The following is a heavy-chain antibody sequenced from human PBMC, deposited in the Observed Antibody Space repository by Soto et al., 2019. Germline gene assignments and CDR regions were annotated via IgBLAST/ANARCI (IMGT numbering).Heavy chain of an antibody. V-gene: IGHV4-31*03. CDR1: GGSISSGGYY. Sequence: QVQLQESGPGLVKPSQTLSLTCTVSGGSISSGGYYWSWIRQHPGKGLEWIGYIYYSGSTYYNPSLKRRVTISVDTSKNQFSLKLSSVTAADTAVYYCARDRDDYDPRSYYYYYGMDVWGQGTTVTVSS. CDR3: ARDRDDYDPRSYYYYYGMDV. CDR2: IYYSGST. D-gene: IGHD4-17*01. J-gene: IGHJ6*02.